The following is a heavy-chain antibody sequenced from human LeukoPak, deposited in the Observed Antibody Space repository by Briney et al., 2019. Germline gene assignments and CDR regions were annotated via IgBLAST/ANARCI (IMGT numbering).Heavy chain of an antibody. CDR2: IYHSGST. CDR1: GVSMRSNW. V-gene: IGHV4-4*02. J-gene: IGHJ4*02. CDR3: VSNGYYSIDY. Sequence: PSGTLFLTCAVSGVSMRSNWWSWVRQSPGKGLEWIGEIYHSGSTNYNPSLKSRVDIAVDQSRSQFSLKLRSVTAADTAVYYCVSNGYYSIDYWGQGTLVTVSS. D-gene: IGHD3-22*01.